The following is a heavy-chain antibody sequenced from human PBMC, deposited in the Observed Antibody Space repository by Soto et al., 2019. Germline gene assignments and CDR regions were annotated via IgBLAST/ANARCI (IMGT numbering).Heavy chain of an antibody. D-gene: IGHD2-15*01. J-gene: IGHJ4*02. CDR1: GFTFSSYA. V-gene: IGHV3-30-3*01. CDR3: ARDKEDVVVVAATLPRV. Sequence: GESLKISCAASGFTFSSYAMHWVRQAPGKGLEWVAVISYDGSNKYYADSVKGRFTISRDNSKNTLYLQMNSLRAEDTAVYYCARDKEDVVVVAATLPRVWGQGTLVTVSS. CDR2: ISYDGSNK.